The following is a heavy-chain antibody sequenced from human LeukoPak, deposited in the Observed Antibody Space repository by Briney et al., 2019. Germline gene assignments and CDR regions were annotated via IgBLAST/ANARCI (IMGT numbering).Heavy chain of an antibody. V-gene: IGHV1-18*01. CDR3: ARTREGVAARPFDY. J-gene: IGHJ4*02. CDR2: ISAYNGNT. CDR1: GYTFTSYG. Sequence: ASVKVSCKASGYTFTSYGISWVRQAPGQGLEWMGWISAYNGNTNYAQKLQGRVTMTTDTSTSTAYMELRSLRTDDTAVYYCARTREGVAARPFDYWGQGTLVTASS. D-gene: IGHD6-6*01.